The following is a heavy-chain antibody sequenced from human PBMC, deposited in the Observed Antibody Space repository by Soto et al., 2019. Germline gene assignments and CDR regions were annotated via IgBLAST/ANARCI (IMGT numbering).Heavy chain of an antibody. CDR1: GYSFTSYW. J-gene: IGHJ4*02. V-gene: IGHV5-51*01. CDR2: IYPGDSDT. Sequence: GESLKISCKGSGYSFTSYWIGWVRQMPGKGLEWMGIIYPGDSDTRYSPSFQGQVTISADKSISTAYLQWCSLKASDTAMYYCARPSGVAGPGIDYWGQGTLVTVSS. CDR3: ARPSGVAGPGIDY. D-gene: IGHD6-19*01.